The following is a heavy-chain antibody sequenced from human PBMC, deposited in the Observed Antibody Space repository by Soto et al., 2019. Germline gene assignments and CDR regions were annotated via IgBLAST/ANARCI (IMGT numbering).Heavy chain of an antibody. CDR2: IIPIFGTA. J-gene: IGHJ4*02. V-gene: IGHV1-69*06. Sequence: QVQLVQSGAEVKKPGSSVKVSCKASGGTFSSYAISWVRQAPGHGLEWMGGIIPIFGTANYAQKFQGSVTITADKSTSTAYMELSSLRSEDTAVYYCARNRGYSYGSHYFDYWGQGTLVTVSS. D-gene: IGHD5-18*01. CDR3: ARNRGYSYGSHYFDY. CDR1: GGTFSSYA.